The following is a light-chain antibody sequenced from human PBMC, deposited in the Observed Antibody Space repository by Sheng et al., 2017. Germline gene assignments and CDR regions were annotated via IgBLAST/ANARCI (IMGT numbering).Light chain of an antibody. CDR3: QQSYTFPT. CDR2: GVS. Sequence: DIQMTQSPSSLSASVGDRVTITCRASQSISSHLNWYQQKPGKAPNLLIYGVSSLHSGVPSRFSGSRSGTDFTLTISSLHPEDSAIYYCQQSYTFPTFGQGTKVEIK. V-gene: IGKV1-39*01. J-gene: IGKJ1*01. CDR1: QSISSH.